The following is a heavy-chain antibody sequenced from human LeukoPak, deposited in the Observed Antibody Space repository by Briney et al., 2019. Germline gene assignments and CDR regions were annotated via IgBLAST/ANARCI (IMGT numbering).Heavy chain of an antibody. Sequence: SETLSLTCSVSGGSITGHFWSWLRQAPGKTSEWLGYVHDSGATDYNPSLKTRLTISLHTSTNQFFLRLTAVTAADTAFYYCAREEGAAGESLDFWGQGTMVTVST. CDR3: AREEGAAGESLDF. J-gene: IGHJ3*01. V-gene: IGHV4-59*11. CDR2: VHDSGAT. D-gene: IGHD2-8*02. CDR1: GGSITGHF.